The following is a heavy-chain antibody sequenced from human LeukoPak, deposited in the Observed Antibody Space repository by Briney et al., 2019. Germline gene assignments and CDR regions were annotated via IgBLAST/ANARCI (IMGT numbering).Heavy chain of an antibody. D-gene: IGHD3-22*01. V-gene: IGHV3-23*01. J-gene: IGHJ4*02. Sequence: PGGSLRLSCAASGFTFSSYAISWVRQAPGQGLEWVSLISTSGGRTYYANSVKGRFTISRDNSKNTLYLQMNSLRAEDTAVYYCARVSSGWPFDFWGQGTLVTASS. CDR2: ISTSGGRT. CDR3: ARVSSGWPFDF. CDR1: GFTFSSYA.